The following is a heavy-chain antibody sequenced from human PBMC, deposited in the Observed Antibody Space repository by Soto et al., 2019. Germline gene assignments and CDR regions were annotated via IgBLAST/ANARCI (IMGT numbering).Heavy chain of an antibody. D-gene: IGHD1-26*01. V-gene: IGHV2-5*02. Sequence: QITLKESGPTLVKPTQTLTLTCTFSGFSLPTDRVGVGWIRQPPGKALEWLAVIYWDDTKTYRPSLKSRLTITKDTSKNQVALTMTDMDPVDTATYYCAHAYGGRSLYWGQXXX. CDR3: AHAYGGRSLY. CDR1: GFSLPTDRVG. J-gene: IGHJ4*02. CDR2: IYWDDTK.